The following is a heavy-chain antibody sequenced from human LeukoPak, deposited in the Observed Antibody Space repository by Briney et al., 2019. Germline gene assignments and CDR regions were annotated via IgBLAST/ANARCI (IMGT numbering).Heavy chain of an antibody. J-gene: IGHJ5*02. CDR1: GDSVSRGGYY. V-gene: IGHV4-34*01. Sequence: SETLSLTCTVSGDSVSRGGYYWNWIRQPPGKGLEWIGEINHRGSTNYNPSLKGRVTISVDTSKNQFSLRLSSLTAADTAVYYCARARITGATAPLVAWGQGTLVTVSS. CDR3: ARARITGATAPLVA. CDR2: INHRGST. D-gene: IGHD1-7*01.